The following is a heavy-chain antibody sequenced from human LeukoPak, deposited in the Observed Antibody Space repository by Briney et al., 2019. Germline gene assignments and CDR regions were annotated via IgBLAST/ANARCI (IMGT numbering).Heavy chain of an antibody. CDR2: IYTSGST. D-gene: IGHD6-13*01. J-gene: IGHJ5*02. CDR1: GGSISSGSYY. CDR3: ARDGSWYKGVGNWFDP. Sequence: PSETLSLTCTVSGGSISSGSYYWSWIRQPAGKGLEWIGRIYTSGSTKYNASLKSRVTISVDTSKNQFSLQLNSVTPEDTAVYYCARDGSWYKGVGNWFDPWGQGTLVTVSS. V-gene: IGHV4-61*02.